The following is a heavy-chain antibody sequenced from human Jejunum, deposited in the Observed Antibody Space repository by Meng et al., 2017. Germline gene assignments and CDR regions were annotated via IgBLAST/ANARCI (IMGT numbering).Heavy chain of an antibody. CDR2: ISDDESYK. CDR3: AKATGKTFDY. J-gene: IGHJ4*02. D-gene: IGHD1-14*01. Sequence: QVQLVESGGGVVQPGRSLRLSCAASGLTFSNYGMHWVRQAPGKGLEWVAVISDDESYKNYADSVKGRFTISRDNSKNILYLQMNNLRTEDTAVFYCAKATGKTFDYWGQGTLVTVSS. CDR1: GLTFSNYG. V-gene: IGHV3-30*18.